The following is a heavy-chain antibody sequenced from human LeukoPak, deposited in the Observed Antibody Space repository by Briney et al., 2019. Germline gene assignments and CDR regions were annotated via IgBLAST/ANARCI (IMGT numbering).Heavy chain of an antibody. D-gene: IGHD3-22*01. Sequence: GGSLRLSCAASGFTFSSYGMHWVRQAPGKGLEWVSSISRSGSTKYYADSVKGRFTISRDNAKNSLFLQMNSLRAEDTAVYYCAREHYDSSGYYYYWGQGTLVTVSS. V-gene: IGHV3-48*04. J-gene: IGHJ4*02. CDR1: GFTFSSYG. CDR2: ISRSGSTK. CDR3: AREHYDSSGYYYY.